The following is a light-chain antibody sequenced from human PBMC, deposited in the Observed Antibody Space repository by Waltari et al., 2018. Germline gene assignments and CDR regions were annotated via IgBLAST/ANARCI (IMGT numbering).Light chain of an antibody. J-gene: IGLJ1*01. CDR3: NSHTTVSSLV. V-gene: IGLV2-14*03. Sequence: QSALPQPASVFGSPGQSITISCTGPISQLDSYTYVSWYQQHPGKAPILLSYDVTYRPSGVSSRCSGAKSGNTASLTISGLQAEDEADYYCNSHTTVSSLVFGTGTKVTVL. CDR1: ISQLDSYTY. CDR2: DVT.